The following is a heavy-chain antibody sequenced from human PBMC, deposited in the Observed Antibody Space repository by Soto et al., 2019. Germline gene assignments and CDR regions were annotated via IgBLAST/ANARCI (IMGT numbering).Heavy chain of an antibody. J-gene: IGHJ6*02. CDR2: IIPIFGTA. V-gene: IGHV1-69*01. CDR1: GGTFSSYA. Sequence: QVQLVQSGAEVKKPGSSVKVSCKASGGTFSSYAISWVRQAPGQGLEWMGGIIPIFGTANYAQKFQGRVTITADESTSTAYMERSSLRSEDTAVYYCARDLNPLWTAGYYGMDVWGQGTTVTVSS. D-gene: IGHD3-10*01. CDR3: ARDLNPLWTAGYYGMDV.